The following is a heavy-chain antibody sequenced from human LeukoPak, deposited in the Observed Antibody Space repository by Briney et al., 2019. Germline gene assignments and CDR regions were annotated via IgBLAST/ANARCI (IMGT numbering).Heavy chain of an antibody. J-gene: IGHJ6*02. Sequence: SETLSLTCTVSGGSISSYYWSWIRQPAGKGLEWIGRIYTSGSTNYNPPLKSRVTMSVDTSKNQFSLKLSSVTAADTAVYYCAGNGGSGWVYYGMDVWGQGTTVTVSS. CDR3: AGNGGSGWVYYGMDV. CDR1: GGSISSYY. V-gene: IGHV4-4*07. D-gene: IGHD6-19*01. CDR2: IYTSGST.